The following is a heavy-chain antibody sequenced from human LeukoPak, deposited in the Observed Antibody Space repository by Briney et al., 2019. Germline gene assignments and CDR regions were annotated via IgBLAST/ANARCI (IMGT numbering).Heavy chain of an antibody. J-gene: IGHJ1*01. V-gene: IGHV3-30*04. CDR1: GFTFSSYA. CDR2: ISYDGSNK. D-gene: IGHD2-2*01. Sequence: SLRLSCAASGFTFSSYAMHWVRQAPGKGLEWVAVISYDGSNKYYADSVKGRFTISRDNSKNTLYLQMNSLRAEDTAVYYCARVGVAWDIVVVPAAGYFQHWGQGTLVTVSS. CDR3: ARVGVAWDIVVVPAAGYFQH.